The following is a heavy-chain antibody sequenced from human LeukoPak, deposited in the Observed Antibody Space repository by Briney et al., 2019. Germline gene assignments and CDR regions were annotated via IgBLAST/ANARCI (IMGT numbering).Heavy chain of an antibody. D-gene: IGHD2-2*01. CDR1: GFTFSSYA. CDR2: ISGSGGST. Sequence: GGSLRLSCAASASGFTFSSYAMSSVRQAPGKGLEWVSAISGSGGSTYYADSVKGRFTISRDNSKHTLYLQMNSLRAEDTAVYYCAKDPQWDIVVVPAARVEPGDGYNKEAFDIWGQGTMVTVSS. J-gene: IGHJ3*02. CDR3: AKDPQWDIVVVPAARVEPGDGYNKEAFDI. V-gene: IGHV3-23*01.